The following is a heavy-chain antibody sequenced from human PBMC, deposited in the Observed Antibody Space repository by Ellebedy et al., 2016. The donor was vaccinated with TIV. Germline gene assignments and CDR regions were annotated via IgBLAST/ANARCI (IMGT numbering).Heavy chain of an antibody. CDR3: ARDPALAGMSGRGYFDP. CDR2: ILPIVDSA. Sequence: SVKVSXXASGGTFSSYAMSWVRQAPGQGLEWMGGILPIVDSANYAQKFQGRVTITADESTSTVYMELSSLRSEDTAVYYCARDPALAGMSGRGYFDPWGQGTLVTVSS. V-gene: IGHV1-69*13. J-gene: IGHJ5*02. CDR1: GGTFSSYA. D-gene: IGHD6-19*01.